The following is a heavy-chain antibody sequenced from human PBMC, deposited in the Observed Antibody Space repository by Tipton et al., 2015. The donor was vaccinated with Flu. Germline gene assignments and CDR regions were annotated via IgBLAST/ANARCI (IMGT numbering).Heavy chain of an antibody. J-gene: IGHJ3*02. V-gene: IGHV3-7*01. Sequence: AASGFTFSSYWMSWVRQAPGKGLEWVANIKQDGSEKYYVDSAKGRFTISRDNAKNSLYLQMNSLRAEDTAVYYCARVDTAMAFDAFDIWGQGTMVTVSS. CDR2: IKQDGSEK. CDR3: ARVDTAMAFDAFDI. D-gene: IGHD5-18*01. CDR1: GFTFSSYW.